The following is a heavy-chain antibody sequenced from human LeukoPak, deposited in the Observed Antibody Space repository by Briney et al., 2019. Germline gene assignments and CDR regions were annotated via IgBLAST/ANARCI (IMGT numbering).Heavy chain of an antibody. CDR2: INHSGST. CDR1: GGSFSGYY. J-gene: IGHJ4*02. D-gene: IGHD3-22*01. Sequence: KPSETLSLTCAVYGGSFSGYYWSWIRQPPGKGLEWIGEINHSGSTNYNPSLKSRVTISVDTSKNQFSLKLSSVTAADTAVSYCARGRSYYDSSGFPEFDYWGQGTLVTVSS. CDR3: ARGRSYYDSSGFPEFDY. V-gene: IGHV4-34*01.